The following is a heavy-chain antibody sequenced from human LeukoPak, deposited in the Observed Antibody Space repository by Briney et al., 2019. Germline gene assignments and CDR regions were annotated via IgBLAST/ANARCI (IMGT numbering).Heavy chain of an antibody. CDR3: ARGFYYYDSSGYSYRSEYFQH. CDR1: GGSFSGYY. Sequence: SETLSLTCAVYGGSFSGYYWNWIRQAPGKGLEWIGEINHSGSTNYNPSLKSRLTISVDTSKNQFSLKLSSVTAADTAVYYCARGFYYYDSSGYSYRSEYFQHWGQGTLVTVSS. V-gene: IGHV4-34*01. D-gene: IGHD3-22*01. J-gene: IGHJ1*01. CDR2: INHSGST.